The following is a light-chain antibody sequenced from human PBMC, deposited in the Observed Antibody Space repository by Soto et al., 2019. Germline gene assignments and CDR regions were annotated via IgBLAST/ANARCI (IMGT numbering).Light chain of an antibody. CDR3: QAWDSSTAV. J-gene: IGLJ2*01. Sequence: SYELTQPPSVSVSPGQTASITCSGDKLGDKYACWYQQKPGQSPVLVIYPDSKRPSGIPERFSGSNSGNTATLTISGTQAMDEADYYCQAWDSSTAVFVGGTK. V-gene: IGLV3-1*01. CDR1: KLGDKY. CDR2: PDS.